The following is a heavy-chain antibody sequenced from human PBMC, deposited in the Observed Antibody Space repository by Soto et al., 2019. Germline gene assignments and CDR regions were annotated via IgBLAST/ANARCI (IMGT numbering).Heavy chain of an antibody. Sequence: QVQLVESGGGVVQPGTSLRLTCAGSGFTFSRNGMHWVRQAPGKGLEWVALVSYDGSQKYYVDSVKGRFTISRDNSENTLYLQMNSLIPEDTAVYYCARWVGGSMSDNSGKYDSWGQGTLVTVSS. CDR2: VSYDGSQK. J-gene: IGHJ5*01. V-gene: IGHV3-30*03. D-gene: IGHD3-22*01. CDR1: GFTFSRNG. CDR3: ARWVGGSMSDNSGKYDS.